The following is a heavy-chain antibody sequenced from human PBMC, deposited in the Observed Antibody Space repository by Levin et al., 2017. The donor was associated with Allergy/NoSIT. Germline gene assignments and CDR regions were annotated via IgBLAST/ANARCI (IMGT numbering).Heavy chain of an antibody. J-gene: IGHJ4*02. D-gene: IGHD2-21*01. CDR3: AREANPHICGGDCPDY. V-gene: IGHV3-21*01. CDR2: ISSSSSYI. Sequence: PGGSLRLSCAASGFTFSSYSMNWVRQAPGKGLEWVSSISSSSSYIYYADSVKGRFTISRDNAKNSLYLQMNSLRAEDTAVYYCAREANPHICGGDCPDYWGQGTLVTVSS. CDR1: GFTFSSYS.